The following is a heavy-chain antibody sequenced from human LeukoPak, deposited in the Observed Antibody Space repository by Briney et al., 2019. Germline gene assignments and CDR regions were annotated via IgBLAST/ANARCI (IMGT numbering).Heavy chain of an antibody. D-gene: IGHD3-22*01. CDR3: AKDGEKYDSRGYYMDV. V-gene: IGHV3-30*18. J-gene: IGHJ6*03. Sequence: GGSLRLSCAASGFTFSSYGMHWVRQAPGKGLEWVAVISYDGSNKYYADSVKGRFTISRDNSKNTLYLQMNSLRAEDTAVYYCAKDGEKYDSRGYYMDVWGKGTTVTVSS. CDR1: GFTFSSYG. CDR2: ISYDGSNK.